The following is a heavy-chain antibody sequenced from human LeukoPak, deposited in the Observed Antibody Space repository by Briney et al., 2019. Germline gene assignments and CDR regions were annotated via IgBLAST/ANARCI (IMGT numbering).Heavy chain of an antibody. J-gene: IGHJ4*02. CDR1: GFAFSGRE. D-gene: IGHD5-12*01. CDR3: VRASYTGFDLRFDQ. CDR2: ISSNGKTI. Sequence: QPGGSLILSCSASGFAFSGREMAWVRPAPGKGLEWVSYISSNGKTILHADSVKGRITISRDNAKKSLYLQLGGLRVEDSAFYYCVRASYTGFDLRFDQWGQGTLVTVSS. V-gene: IGHV3-48*03.